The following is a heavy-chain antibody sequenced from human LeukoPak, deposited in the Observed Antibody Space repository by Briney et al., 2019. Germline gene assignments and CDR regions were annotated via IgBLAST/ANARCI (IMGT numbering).Heavy chain of an antibody. CDR2: IYPGDSDT. CDR1: GYTFTTYW. CDR3: ARTGYSSGWYGGFDY. V-gene: IGHV5-51*01. D-gene: IGHD6-19*01. Sequence: GESLKISCKSSGYTFTTYWIGWVRQMPRKGLEWMGIIYPGDSDTRYSPSLQCRVTISADKSISTAYLLWSSLKASDVAMYYCARTGYSSGWYGGFDYWGQGTLVTVSS. J-gene: IGHJ4*02.